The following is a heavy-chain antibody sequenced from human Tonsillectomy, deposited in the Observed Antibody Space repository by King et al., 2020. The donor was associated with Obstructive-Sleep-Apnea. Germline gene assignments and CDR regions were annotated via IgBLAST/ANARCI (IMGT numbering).Heavy chain of an antibody. CDR2: IYHSGST. CDR1: GYSISSGYY. Sequence: QLQESGPGLVKPSETLSLTCSVSGYSISSGYYWGWIRQPPGKGLEWIGSIYHSGSTYSNPSLKSRVTISVDTSKNQFSLKLSSVTAADTAVYYCAGGPGGNSLAGYYYGMDVWGQGTTVTVSS. CDR3: AGGPGGNSLAGYYYGMDV. D-gene: IGHD4-23*01. J-gene: IGHJ6*02. V-gene: IGHV4-38-2*02.